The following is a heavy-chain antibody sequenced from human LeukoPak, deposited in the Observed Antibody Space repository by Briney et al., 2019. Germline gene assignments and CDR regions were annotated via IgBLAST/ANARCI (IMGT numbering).Heavy chain of an antibody. CDR2: FYYSGST. D-gene: IGHD3-10*01. V-gene: IGHV4-39*01. CDR3: VYYYGSGSVEY. CDR1: GGSITSSNYY. J-gene: IGHJ4*02. Sequence: SETLSLTCTVSGGSITSSNYYWCWIRQSPGKGLEWIGSFYYSGSTNYNPSLKSRVTISVDTSKNQFSLKLSSVTAADTAVYYCVYYYGSGSVEYWGQGTLVTVSS.